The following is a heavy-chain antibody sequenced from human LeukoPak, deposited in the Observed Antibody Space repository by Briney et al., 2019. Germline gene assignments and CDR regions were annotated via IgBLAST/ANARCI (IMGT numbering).Heavy chain of an antibody. Sequence: GGSLRLSCAASGFTFSGYSMNWVRQAPGKGLEWVSSISSSSSYIYYADSVKGRFTISRDNAKNSLYLQMNSLRAEDTAVYYCARVSNYYDSSGFDYWGQGTLVTVSS. D-gene: IGHD3-22*01. CDR3: ARVSNYYDSSGFDY. CDR1: GFTFSGYS. V-gene: IGHV3-21*01. CDR2: ISSSSSYI. J-gene: IGHJ4*02.